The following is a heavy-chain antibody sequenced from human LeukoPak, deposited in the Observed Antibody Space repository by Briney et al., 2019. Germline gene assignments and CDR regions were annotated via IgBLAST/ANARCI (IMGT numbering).Heavy chain of an antibody. J-gene: IGHJ4*02. D-gene: IGHD2-15*01. V-gene: IGHV4-59*01. CDR1: GGSISSYY. CDR2: VYYSGST. Sequence: SSETLSLTCTVSGGSISSYYWNWIRQPPGKGLEWFGYVYYSGSTDYNPSLKSRVTISVDTSKNQFSLRLTSVTAADTAVYYCARGGVAGADYWGQGTLVTVSS. CDR3: ARGGVAGADY.